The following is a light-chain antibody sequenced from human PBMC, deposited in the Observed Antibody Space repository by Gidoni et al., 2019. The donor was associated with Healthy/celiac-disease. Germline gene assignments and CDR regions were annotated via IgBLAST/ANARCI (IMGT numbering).Light chain of an antibody. CDR3: AAWDDSFWV. Sequence: QSVLPQPPSASGTPGQRVTISCSGSSSNIGSNTVNWYQQLPGTAPKLLIYSNNQRPSGVPDRFSGSKSGTSASLAISGLQSEDEADYYCAAWDDSFWVFGGGTKLTVL. V-gene: IGLV1-44*01. CDR2: SNN. CDR1: SSNIGSNT. J-gene: IGLJ3*02.